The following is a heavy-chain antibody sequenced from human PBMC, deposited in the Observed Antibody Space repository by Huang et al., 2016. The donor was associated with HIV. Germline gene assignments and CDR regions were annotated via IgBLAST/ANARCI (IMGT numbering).Heavy chain of an antibody. CDR1: GGAITSHY. J-gene: IGHJ3*01. D-gene: IGHD3-10*02. Sequence: QVQLQESGPGLVKPSETLSLICSVSGGAITSHYWSWIRQSPGKGLAWIGYIHESGSTKYNPSLKSRGTMSVDPAKNQFSLRLMSVTAADTAGYFCARDAAYVRGPARPPRDSSDAWGRGTVVTVSS. V-gene: IGHV4-59*11. CDR2: IHESGST. CDR3: ARDAAYVRGPARPPRDSSDA.